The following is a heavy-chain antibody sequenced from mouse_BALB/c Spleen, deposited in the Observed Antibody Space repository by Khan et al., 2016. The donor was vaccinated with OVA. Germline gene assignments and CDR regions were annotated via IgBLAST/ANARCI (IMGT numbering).Heavy chain of an antibody. Sequence: VQLVETGGGLVRPGNSLKLSCVTSGFTFSYYRMHWLRQFPGKRLEWIAVITVKSDNSGANYAESVKGRFTISRDDSKSSVYLQMNRLREEDTATYYCSGGGYYYGTPFDYWGQGTTLTVSS. D-gene: IGHD1-1*01. J-gene: IGHJ2*01. CDR2: ITVKSDNSGA. V-gene: IGHV13-2*02. CDR3: SGGGYYYGTPFDY. CDR1: GFTFSYYR.